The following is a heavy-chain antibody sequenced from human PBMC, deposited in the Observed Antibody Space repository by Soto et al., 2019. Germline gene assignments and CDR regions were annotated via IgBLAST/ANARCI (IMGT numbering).Heavy chain of an antibody. CDR3: ARDPPDDSSGYYSLDY. CDR2: MWSEGGNK. D-gene: IGHD3-22*01. V-gene: IGHV3-33*01. J-gene: IGHJ4*02. CDR1: GFTFSSYG. Sequence: QVQLVESGGVVVQPGRSLRLSCAASGFTFSSYGMHWVRQAPGKGLEWVAVMWSEGGNKYYADSVKGRFTISRDNSKNTLYLQMNGLRVEDTAMYYCARDPPDDSSGYYSLDYWGRGTLVTVSS.